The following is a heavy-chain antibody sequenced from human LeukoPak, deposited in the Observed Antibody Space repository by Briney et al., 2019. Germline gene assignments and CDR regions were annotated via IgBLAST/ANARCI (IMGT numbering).Heavy chain of an antibody. Sequence: SGTSLRLSCTASGFTFSAYAMHWVRQAPGKGLEWVAVISNDGSSKYYADSVKGRFIISRDNSKNTVFLQMNSLRGEDTVVYYCAKDRSTVFDAFDIWGQGTMVTVSS. J-gene: IGHJ3*02. CDR2: ISNDGSSK. CDR3: AKDRSTVFDAFDI. V-gene: IGHV3-30*18. D-gene: IGHD4-17*01. CDR1: GFTFSAYA.